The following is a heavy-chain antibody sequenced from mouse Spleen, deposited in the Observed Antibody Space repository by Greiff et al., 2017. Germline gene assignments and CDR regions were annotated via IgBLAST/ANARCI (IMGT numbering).Heavy chain of an antibody. V-gene: IGHV2-2*01. Sequence: VMLVESGPGLVQPSQSLSITCTVSGFSLTSYGVHWVRQSPGKGLEWLGVIWSGGSTDYNAAFISRLSISKDNSKSQVFFKMNSLQADDTAIYYCARNYGNYDAMDYWGQGTSVTVSS. J-gene: IGHJ4*01. CDR2: IWSGGST. CDR3: ARNYGNYDAMDY. D-gene: IGHD2-1*01. CDR1: GFSLTSYG.